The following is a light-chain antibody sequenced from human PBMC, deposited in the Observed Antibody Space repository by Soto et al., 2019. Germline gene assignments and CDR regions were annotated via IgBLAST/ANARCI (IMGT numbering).Light chain of an antibody. J-gene: IGLJ1*01. V-gene: IGLV2-14*01. Sequence: QSALTQPASVSGSPGQSITISCTGTSSDVGGYDYVSWYQQLPGKAPKLLIYDVNNRPSGVSHRFSGPKSGNTASLTISGLQAEDEADYYCSSYTGRSTFVFGTGTKLTVL. CDR1: SSDVGGYDY. CDR3: SSYTGRSTFV. CDR2: DVN.